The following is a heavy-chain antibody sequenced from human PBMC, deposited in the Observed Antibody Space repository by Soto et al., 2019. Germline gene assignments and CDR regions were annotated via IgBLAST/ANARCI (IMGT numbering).Heavy chain of an antibody. J-gene: IGHJ2*01. CDR1: GGTFSKYR. D-gene: IGHD5-12*01. Sequence: QVQLVQSGAEVKKPGSSVKVSCKASGGTFSKYRISWVRQAPGQGLEWMGGIIPIFGTVNYAQKFQGRVTITADESTSTAYMELSSLRSEDTAVYYCARGNHRWLQLWYFDLWGRGTLVTVSS. CDR2: IIPIFGTV. V-gene: IGHV1-69*12. CDR3: ARGNHRWLQLWYFDL.